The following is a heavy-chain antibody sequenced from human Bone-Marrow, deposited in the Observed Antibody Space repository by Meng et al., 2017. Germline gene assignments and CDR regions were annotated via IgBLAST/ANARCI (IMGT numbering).Heavy chain of an antibody. V-gene: IGHV3-23*01. Sequence: GGSLRLSCAASGFTFTAYAMSWVRQAPGKGLEWVSAISGSGATAYYADSVKGRFTISRDNAKNTLYLQMNSLRAEDTAVYYCARDNDAGSSGYYYVHDAFDIWGQGTMVTVSS. CDR2: ISGSGATA. D-gene: IGHD3-22*01. CDR1: GFTFTAYA. J-gene: IGHJ3*02. CDR3: ARDNDAGSSGYYYVHDAFDI.